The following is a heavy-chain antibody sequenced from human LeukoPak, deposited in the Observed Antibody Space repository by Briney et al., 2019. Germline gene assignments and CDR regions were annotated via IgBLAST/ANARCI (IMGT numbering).Heavy chain of an antibody. CDR3: AKDLGNSHGLTNPIFDY. CDR2: ISGSGGST. V-gene: IGHV3-23*01. J-gene: IGHJ4*02. D-gene: IGHD5-18*01. CDR1: GFTFNNYA. Sequence: GGSLRLSCAASGFTFNNYAMSWVRQAPGKGLEWVSVISGSGGSTYSVDSVKGRFTISRDNSKNALYLQMNSLRAEDTAIYYCAKDLGNSHGLTNPIFDYWGQGTLVTVSS.